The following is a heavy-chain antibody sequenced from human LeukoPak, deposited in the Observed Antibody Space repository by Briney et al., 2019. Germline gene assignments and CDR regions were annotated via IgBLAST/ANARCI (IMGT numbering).Heavy chain of an antibody. CDR1: GYTFTGYY. D-gene: IGHD2-2*01. J-gene: IGHJ5*02. Sequence: ASVKVSCKASGYTFTGYYMHWVRQAPGQGLEWMGWINPNSGGTNYAQKFQGRVTMTRDTSISTAYMELSRLGSDDTAVYYCARARRPGPRDIVVVPAAGGWFDPWGQGTLVTVSS. CDR3: ARARRPGPRDIVVVPAAGGWFDP. V-gene: IGHV1-2*02. CDR2: INPNSGGT.